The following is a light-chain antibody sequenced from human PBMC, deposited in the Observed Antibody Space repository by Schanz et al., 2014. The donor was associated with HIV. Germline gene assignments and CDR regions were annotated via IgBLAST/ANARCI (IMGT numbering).Light chain of an antibody. V-gene: IGLV1-44*01. CDR1: RSNLGTNT. J-gene: IGLJ3*02. CDR2: NDH. CDR3: ATWDDGLDAWV. Sequence: QSALTQPPSASGTPGQRVTISCSGSRSNLGTNTVRWYQQLPGTAPRLLLYNDHFRPSGVPDRFSGSESGTSASLAISGLQSEDEGDYYCATWDDGLDAWVFGGGTKLTVL.